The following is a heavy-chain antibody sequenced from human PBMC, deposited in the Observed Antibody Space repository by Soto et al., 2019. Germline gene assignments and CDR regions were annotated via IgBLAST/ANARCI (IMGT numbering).Heavy chain of an antibody. Sequence: QVQLVESGGGLVKPGGSLRLSCAASGFTFSDYYMSWIRQAPGKGLEWVSYISSSSSYTNYADSVKGRFTISRDNAKNSLYLQMNSLRAEDTAVYYCARDTTARGDSSATYYYYGMDVWGQGTTVTVSS. V-gene: IGHV3-11*05. D-gene: IGHD6-19*01. J-gene: IGHJ6*02. CDR1: GFTFSDYY. CDR3: ARDTTARGDSSATYYYYGMDV. CDR2: ISSSSSYT.